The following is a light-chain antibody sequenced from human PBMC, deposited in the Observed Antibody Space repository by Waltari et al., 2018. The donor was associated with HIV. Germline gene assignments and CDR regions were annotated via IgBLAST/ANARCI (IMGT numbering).Light chain of an antibody. CDR2: TLS. J-gene: IGKJ3*01. Sequence: DIVLTQILLSLPITPGEMASISCRSSPGLLVTFDGNTYLDRYLQKPGQSPRLLIYTLSSRASGVPDRFSGSGSGTNFTMKISSVEAEDVVIYFCMQRVGFPVTFGPGTQLNIK. CDR3: MQRVGFPVT. V-gene: IGKV2-40*01. CDR1: PGLLVTFDGNTY.